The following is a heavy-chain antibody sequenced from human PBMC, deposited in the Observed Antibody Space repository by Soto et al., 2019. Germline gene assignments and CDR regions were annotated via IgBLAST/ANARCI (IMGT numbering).Heavy chain of an antibody. CDR1: GFTFSNYG. CDR2: ISGSGDST. V-gene: IGHV3-23*01. CDR3: AKASGGSCYSSNNY. Sequence: GSLRRSCAASGFTFSNYGMRWVRQNQGKGLEWVSSISGSGDSTYYADSVKGRFTISRDNSKNTLYLQMNSLRAEDTAVYYCAKASGGSCYSSNNYWGQGTLVTVSS. J-gene: IGHJ4*02. D-gene: IGHD2-15*01.